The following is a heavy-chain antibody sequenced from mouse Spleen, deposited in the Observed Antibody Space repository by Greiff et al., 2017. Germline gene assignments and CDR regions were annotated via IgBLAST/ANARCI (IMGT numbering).Heavy chain of an antibody. J-gene: IGHJ3*01. V-gene: IGHV5-4*03. D-gene: IGHD2-1*01. CDR2: ISDGGSYT. CDR1: GFTFSSYA. CDR3: ARRRDYGNYVSPY. Sequence: EVMLVESGGGLVKPGGSLKLSCAASGFTFSSYAMSWVRQTPEKRLEWVATISDGGSYTYYPDNVKGRFTISRDNAKNNLYLQMSHLKSEDTAMYYCARRRDYGNYVSPYWGQGTLVTVSA.